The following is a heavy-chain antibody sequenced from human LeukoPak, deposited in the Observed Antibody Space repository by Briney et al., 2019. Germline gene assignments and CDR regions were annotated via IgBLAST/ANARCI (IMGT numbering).Heavy chain of an antibody. CDR3: ARDRKYCTTISCFNWFDP. CDR2: IWYDGSNK. V-gene: IGHV3-33*01. Sequence: GRSLRLSRAASGFSFSSYGMHWVRQAPGKGLEWVAVIWYDGSNKYYADSVKGRFTISRDMSKNTLYLQMNSLRAEDTAVYYCARDRKYCTTISCFNWFDPWGQGTLVTVSS. CDR1: GFSFSSYG. D-gene: IGHD2-2*01. J-gene: IGHJ5*02.